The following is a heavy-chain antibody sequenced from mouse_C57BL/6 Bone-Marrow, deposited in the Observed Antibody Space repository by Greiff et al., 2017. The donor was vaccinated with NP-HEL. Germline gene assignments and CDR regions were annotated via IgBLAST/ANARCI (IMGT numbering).Heavy chain of an antibody. J-gene: IGHJ1*03. CDR2: INPNNGGT. D-gene: IGHD1-1*01. V-gene: IGHV1-26*01. CDR3: AAHYYGSSSHWYFDV. CDR1: GYTFTDYY. Sequence: VQLQQSGPELVKPGASVKISCKASGYTFTDYYMNWVKQSHGKSLEWIGDINPNNGGTSYNQKFKGKATLTVDKSSSTGYMELRSLTSEDSAVYYCAAHYYGSSSHWYFDVWGTGTTVTVSS.